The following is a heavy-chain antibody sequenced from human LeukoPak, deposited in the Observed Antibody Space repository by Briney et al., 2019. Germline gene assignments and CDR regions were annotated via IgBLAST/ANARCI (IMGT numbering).Heavy chain of an antibody. Sequence: GESLKISCKGSGYSFTSYWIGWVRQMPGKGLEWMAIIYPGDSDTRYSPSFQGQVTISADKSISTAYLQWSSLKASDTAMYYCARQSRYYDSSGYYVPTDYWGQGTLVTVSS. CDR1: GYSFTSYW. CDR3: ARQSRYYDSSGYYVPTDY. J-gene: IGHJ4*02. V-gene: IGHV5-51*01. CDR2: IYPGDSDT. D-gene: IGHD3-22*01.